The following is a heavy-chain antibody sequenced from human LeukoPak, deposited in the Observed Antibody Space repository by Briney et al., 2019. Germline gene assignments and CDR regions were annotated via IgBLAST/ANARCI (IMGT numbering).Heavy chain of an antibody. J-gene: IGHJ5*02. CDR2: INPNSGGT. Sequence: ASVKVSCKASGYTFTVYYMHWVRQAPGQGLEWMGWINPNSGGTNYAQKFQGRVTMTRDTSISTAYMEMSRLRSDDTAVYYCARDKVGDFWSGPGPNWFDPWGQGTLVTVSS. D-gene: IGHD3-3*01. CDR1: GYTFTVYY. CDR3: ARDKVGDFWSGPGPNWFDP. V-gene: IGHV1-2*02.